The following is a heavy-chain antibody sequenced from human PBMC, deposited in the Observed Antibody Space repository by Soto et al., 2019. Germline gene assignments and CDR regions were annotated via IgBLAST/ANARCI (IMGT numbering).Heavy chain of an antibody. CDR1: GFTFSSYS. D-gene: IGHD1-26*01. CDR2: VKSKTDGGSA. J-gene: IGHJ4*01. V-gene: IGHV3-15*07. Sequence: GGSLRLSCAASGFTFSSYSMNWVRQVPGKGLEWVGRVKSKTDGGSADYAAPVKGRFAVSRDDSKNIVYLQMNNLKIEDTGVYYCTTDSRTTLPEIRFDYWGHGTQVTVSS. CDR3: TTDSRTTLPEIRFDY.